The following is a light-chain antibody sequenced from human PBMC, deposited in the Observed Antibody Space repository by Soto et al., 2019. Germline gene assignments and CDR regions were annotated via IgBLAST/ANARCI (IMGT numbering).Light chain of an antibody. V-gene: IGKV3-20*01. J-gene: IGKJ5*01. CDR2: GTS. CDR3: HQYGSSVSFA. CDR1: QSGSF. Sequence: EIVLTQSPGTLSLSPGERTTLSCRASQSGSFLAWYQKKPGQAPRLLIYGTSTRATGIPDRFSGSGSGTDFTLTISRLEPEDSAVYYCHQYGSSVSFAFGQGTRLEIK.